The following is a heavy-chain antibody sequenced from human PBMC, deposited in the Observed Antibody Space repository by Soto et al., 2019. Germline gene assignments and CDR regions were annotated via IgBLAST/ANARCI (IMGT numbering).Heavy chain of an antibody. CDR3: TTDPFGDLRYYYYYMDV. V-gene: IGHV3-15*01. D-gene: IGHD4-17*01. CDR1: GFTFSNAW. CDR2: IKSKTDGGTT. J-gene: IGHJ6*03. Sequence: PGGSLRLSCAASGFTFSNAWMSGVRQAPGKGLEWVGRIKSKTDGGTTDYAAPVKGRFTISRDDSKNTLYLQMNSLKTEDTAVYYCTTDPFGDLRYYYYYMDVWGKGTTVTVS.